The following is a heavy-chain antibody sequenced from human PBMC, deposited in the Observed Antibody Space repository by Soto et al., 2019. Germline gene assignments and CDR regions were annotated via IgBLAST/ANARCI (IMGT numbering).Heavy chain of an antibody. D-gene: IGHD5-12*01. V-gene: IGHV1-18*01. CDR1: GYTFTSYG. J-gene: IGHJ4*02. CDR2: ISAYNGNT. Sequence: QVQLVQSGAEVKKPGASVKVSCKASGYTFTSYGINWVRQAPGQGLEWMGWISAYNGNTNYAQKFQGRVTMTADTSTGTAYMELRSLNFDDTAVYFCARDFVPAYSGYSDYWGRGTLVTVSA. CDR3: ARDFVPAYSGYSDY.